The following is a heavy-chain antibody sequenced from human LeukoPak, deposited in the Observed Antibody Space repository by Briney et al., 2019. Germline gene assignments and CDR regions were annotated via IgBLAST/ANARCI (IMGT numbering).Heavy chain of an antibody. Sequence: KPSETLSLTCTVSGGSIGSGYYWAWIRQPPGKGLEWIGSIHYGGTTHYNPSLQSRVTISAGTSKNQFALDLRSVTAADTAVYYCTRDIGDFVSDFWGQGTLVTVSS. CDR2: IHYGGTT. J-gene: IGHJ4*02. V-gene: IGHV4-39*02. D-gene: IGHD2-21*02. CDR1: GGSIGSGYY. CDR3: TRDIGDFVSDF.